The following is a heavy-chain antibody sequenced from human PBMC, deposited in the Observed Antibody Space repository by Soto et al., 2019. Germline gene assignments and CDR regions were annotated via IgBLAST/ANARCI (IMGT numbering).Heavy chain of an antibody. J-gene: IGHJ1*01. CDR3: ARWGTTGGLDV. D-gene: IGHD3-16*01. CDR1: GFTLRNYV. Sequence: QVQLVESGGGVVQPGASLRVSCVGSGFTLRNYVIHWVRQAPGKGLEWVALRSYDGSDKYYGDSVRGRFTISRDNSRNTVDLQMDSLRLEDTALYYCARWGTTGGLDVWGQGTLVSVSS. V-gene: IGHV3-30*19. CDR2: RSYDGSDK.